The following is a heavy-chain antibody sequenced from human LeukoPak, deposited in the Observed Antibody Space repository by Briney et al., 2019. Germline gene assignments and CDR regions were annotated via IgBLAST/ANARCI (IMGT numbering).Heavy chain of an antibody. CDR1: GFTFSNAW. D-gene: IGHD6-13*01. Sequence: PGGSLRLSCAASGFTFSNAWMSWVRQAPGKGLEWVGRIKSKTDGGTTDYAAPVKGRFTISRDDSKNTLYLQVNSLKTEDTAVYYCTTSISSWYNFDYWGQGTLVTVSS. CDR2: IKSKTDGGTT. CDR3: TTSISSWYNFDY. V-gene: IGHV3-15*01. J-gene: IGHJ4*02.